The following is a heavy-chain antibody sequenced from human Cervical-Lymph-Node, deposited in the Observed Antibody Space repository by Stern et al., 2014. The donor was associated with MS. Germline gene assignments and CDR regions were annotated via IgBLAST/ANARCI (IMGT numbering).Heavy chain of an antibody. V-gene: IGHV3-21*01. D-gene: IGHD3-10*01. Sequence: EMQLVESGGGLVKPGGSRRLSCAASGFTFSSYSMHWVRQAPGKGLEWVSSISSSSSHIYHADSVKGRFTSSRDNAKNSLYLQMNSLRAEDTAVYYCARGNTGNFDYWGQGTLVTVSS. CDR1: GFTFSSYS. CDR2: ISSSSSHI. CDR3: ARGNTGNFDY. J-gene: IGHJ4*02.